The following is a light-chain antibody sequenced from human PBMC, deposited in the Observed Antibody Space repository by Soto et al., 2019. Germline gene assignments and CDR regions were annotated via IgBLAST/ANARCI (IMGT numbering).Light chain of an antibody. CDR2: DAS. CDR1: QNINNY. V-gene: IGKV1-33*01. J-gene: IGKJ5*01. CDR3: QQYENLPT. Sequence: DIQMTESPSSLSASVGDRFTITCQASQNINNYLNWYQQKPGRAPKLLIYDASNLEAGVPSRFRGSGSGTDFTFTISRRQPEDIATYYGQQYENLPTFGQGTRLEIK.